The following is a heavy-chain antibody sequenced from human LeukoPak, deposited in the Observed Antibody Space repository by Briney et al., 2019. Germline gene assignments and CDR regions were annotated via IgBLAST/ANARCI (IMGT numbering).Heavy chain of an antibody. CDR3: ARGEPLYDFWSGWSPGYYMDV. J-gene: IGHJ6*03. D-gene: IGHD3-3*01. CDR1: GFTFSSYT. V-gene: IGHV3-48*01. CDR2: ISISSSIK. Sequence: GGSLRLSCAASGFTFSSYTMNWVRQAPGKGLEWVSYISISSSIKYYADSVKGRFTISRDNAKNSLFLQMNSLRSEDTAVYYCARGEPLYDFWSGWSPGYYMDVWGKGTTVTVSS.